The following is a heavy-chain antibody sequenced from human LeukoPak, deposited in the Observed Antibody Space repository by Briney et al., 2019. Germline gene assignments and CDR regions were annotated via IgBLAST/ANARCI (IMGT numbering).Heavy chain of an antibody. CDR2: INHSGST. CDR1: GGSFSGYY. V-gene: IGHV4-34*01. J-gene: IGHJ4*02. D-gene: IGHD3-10*01. CDR3: ARGRAYCYGSGSYFFDY. Sequence: PSETLSFTCAVYGGSFSGYYWSWIRQPPGKGLEWIGEINHSGSTNHNPSLKSRVTISVDTSKNQFSLKLSSVTAADTAVYYCARGRAYCYGSGSYFFDYWGQGTLVTVSS.